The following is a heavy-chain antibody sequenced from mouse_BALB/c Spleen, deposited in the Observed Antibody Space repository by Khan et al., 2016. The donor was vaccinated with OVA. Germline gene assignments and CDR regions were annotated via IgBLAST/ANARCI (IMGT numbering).Heavy chain of an antibody. CDR1: GYTFTAYD. J-gene: IGHJ4*01. Sequence: QVQLQQPGPELVKPGASVKISCKASGYTFTAYDINWVRQRPGQGLEWIGWIYPGDGSTEYNENFKGKATLTADASSNTAYMPLSSLTSEHSAVSCCARSGLWGVAFDYWGQGTSVSVSA. V-gene: IGHV1S56*01. CDR2: IYPGDGST. D-gene: IGHD1-1*02. CDR3: ARSGLWGVAFDY.